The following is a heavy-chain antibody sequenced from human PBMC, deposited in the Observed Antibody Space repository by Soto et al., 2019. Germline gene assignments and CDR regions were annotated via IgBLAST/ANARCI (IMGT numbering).Heavy chain of an antibody. CDR3: ATVVVVPAASAFDI. J-gene: IGHJ3*02. D-gene: IGHD2-2*01. CDR2: ISAYNGNT. V-gene: IGHV1-18*01. CDR1: GYTFTSYG. Sequence: ASVKVSCKASGYTFTSYGISWVRQAPGQGLEWMGWISAYNGNTNYAQKFQGRVTITADTSTSTAYMELSSLRSEDTAVYYCATVVVVPAASAFDIWGQGTMVTVSS.